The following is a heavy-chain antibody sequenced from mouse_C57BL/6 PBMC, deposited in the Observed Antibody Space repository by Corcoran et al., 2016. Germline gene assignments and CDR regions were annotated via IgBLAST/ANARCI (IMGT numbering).Heavy chain of an antibody. CDR2: INTYSGVP. J-gene: IGHJ2*01. CDR3: ARGRVDGYGDY. V-gene: IGHV9-3*01. Sequence: QIQLVQSGPELKKPGEPVKISCKAAGYTFTTYGMSWVKQAPGKGVKWMGWINTYSGVPTYADDFKGRFAFSLETSASTAYLQINNLKNEDTATYFCARGRVDGYGDYWGQGTTLTVSS. D-gene: IGHD2-3*01. CDR1: GYTFTTYG.